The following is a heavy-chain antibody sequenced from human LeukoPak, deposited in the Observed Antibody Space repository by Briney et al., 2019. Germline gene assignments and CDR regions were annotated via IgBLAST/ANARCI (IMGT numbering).Heavy chain of an antibody. J-gene: IGHJ6*02. CDR3: AIYYYGSGSHPYYGMDV. CDR1: GFTFSTYN. CDR2: IISSSDSI. Sequence: GGSLRLSCAVSGFTFSTYNMNWVRQAPGKGLEWVSSIISSSDSIYYVDSVKGRFTISRDNAKNSLYLQMNSLRAEDTAVYYCAIYYYGSGSHPYYGMDVWGQGTTVTVSS. D-gene: IGHD3-10*01. V-gene: IGHV3-21*01.